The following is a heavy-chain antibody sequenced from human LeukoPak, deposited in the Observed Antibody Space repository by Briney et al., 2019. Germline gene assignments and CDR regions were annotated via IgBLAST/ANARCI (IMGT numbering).Heavy chain of an antibody. Sequence: GGSLRLSCAASGFTFDDYAVHWVRQAPGKGLVWVSRINTDGSSTSYADSVKGRFTISRDNAKNTLYLQMNSLRAEDTAVYYCARGFRYCSSTSCYTRGVDYWGQGTLVTVSS. CDR3: ARGFRYCSSTSCYTRGVDY. D-gene: IGHD2-2*02. V-gene: IGHV3-74*01. CDR2: INTDGSST. CDR1: GFTFDDYA. J-gene: IGHJ4*02.